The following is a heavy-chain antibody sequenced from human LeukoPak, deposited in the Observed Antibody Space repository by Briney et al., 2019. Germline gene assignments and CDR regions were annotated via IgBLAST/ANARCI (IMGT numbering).Heavy chain of an antibody. CDR1: GGSFSDYS. V-gene: IGHV4-34*01. J-gene: IGHJ6*03. CDR2: INHSGRT. Sequence: SETLSLTCAVYGGSFSDYSWIWIRQPPGKGLEWIGDINHSGRTNYNPSLKSRVTISLDTSKSQFSLKLSSVTAADTAVYYCARVGTYYYYMDVWGKGTTVTVSS. CDR3: ARVGTYYYYMDV.